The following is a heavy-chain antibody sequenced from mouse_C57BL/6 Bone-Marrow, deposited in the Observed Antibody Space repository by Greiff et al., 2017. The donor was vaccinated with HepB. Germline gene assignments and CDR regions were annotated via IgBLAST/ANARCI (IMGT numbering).Heavy chain of an antibody. D-gene: IGHD1-1*01. CDR2: IYPGSGST. V-gene: IGHV1-55*01. CDR1: GYTFTSYW. Sequence: QVQLQQPGAELVKPGASVKMSCKASGYTFTSYWITWVKQRPGQGLEWIGDIYPGSGSTNYNEKFKSKATLTVDTSSSTAYMQLSSLTSEDSAVYYCARLGMSLATDDYWGQGTTLTVSS. J-gene: IGHJ2*01. CDR3: ARLGMSLATDDY.